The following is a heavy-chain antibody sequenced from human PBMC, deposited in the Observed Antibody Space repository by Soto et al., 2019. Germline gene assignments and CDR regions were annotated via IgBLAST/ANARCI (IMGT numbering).Heavy chain of an antibody. CDR2: INDYMTTI. V-gene: IGHV3-74*01. CDR1: GFTVGKYW. Sequence: EVQLVESGGGLVQPGGSLRLSCAASGFTVGKYWMHWVRQAPGKGLVWVSRINDYMTTINYADSVRGRFTISRDNTRSTLFLQMNSLTVEDTAVYYCTRGGLEPFDFWGQGVLVTVSS. J-gene: IGHJ4*02. D-gene: IGHD1-1*01. CDR3: TRGGLEPFDF.